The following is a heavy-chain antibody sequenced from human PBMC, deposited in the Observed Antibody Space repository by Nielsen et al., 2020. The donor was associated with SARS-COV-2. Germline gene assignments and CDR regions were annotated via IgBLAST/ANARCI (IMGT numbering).Heavy chain of an antibody. V-gene: IGHV3-20*04. Sequence: GESLKISCAASGFTFDDYGMSWVRQAPGKGLEWVSGINWNGGSTGYADSVKGRFTISRDNAKNSLYLQMNSLRAEDTALYYCAKDMPYYDSSGFDYWGQGTLVTVSS. CDR3: AKDMPYYDSSGFDY. CDR2: INWNGGST. CDR1: GFTFDDYG. J-gene: IGHJ4*02. D-gene: IGHD3-22*01.